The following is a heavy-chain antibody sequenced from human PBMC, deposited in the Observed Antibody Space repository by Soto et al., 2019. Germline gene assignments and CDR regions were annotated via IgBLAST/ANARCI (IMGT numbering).Heavy chain of an antibody. CDR2: ISGSGGST. Sequence: RASLRLSCAASVFTFSSYAMSWVCQAPGTVLEWVSAISGSGGSTYYADSVKGRFTISRDNSKNTLYLQMNSLRAEDTAVYYCAKDQQVLRFLEWLLAFDYWGQGTLVTVSS. V-gene: IGHV3-23*01. CDR1: VFTFSSYA. J-gene: IGHJ4*02. D-gene: IGHD3-3*01. CDR3: AKDQQVLRFLEWLLAFDY.